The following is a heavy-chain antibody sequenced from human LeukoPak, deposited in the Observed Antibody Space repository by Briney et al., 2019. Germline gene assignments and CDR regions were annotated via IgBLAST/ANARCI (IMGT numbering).Heavy chain of an antibody. Sequence: GGSLRLSCAASGFTVRSNYMSWVRQAPGKGLEWVSIIYTGGTTYYADSVKGRFTISRDISKNTLFLQMNSLRAEDTAVYYCARNYGDYKFSYYGMDVWGQGTTVTVSS. D-gene: IGHD4-17*01. CDR1: GFTVRSNY. CDR3: ARNYGDYKFSYYGMDV. J-gene: IGHJ6*02. CDR2: IYTGGTT. V-gene: IGHV3-66*01.